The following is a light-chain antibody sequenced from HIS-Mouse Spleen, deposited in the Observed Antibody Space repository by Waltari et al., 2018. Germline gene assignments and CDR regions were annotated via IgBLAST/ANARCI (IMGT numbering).Light chain of an antibody. J-gene: IGLJ3*02. V-gene: IGLV1-47*01. Sequence: QSVLTQPPSASGTPGQRVTIPCSGSSSNIGSNYVYWYQQLPGTAPKLLIYRNNQRPSGVPARFSGSKSGTSASLAISGLRSEDEADYYCVAWDDSLSGWVFGGGTKLTVL. CDR3: VAWDDSLSGWV. CDR2: RNN. CDR1: SSNIGSNY.